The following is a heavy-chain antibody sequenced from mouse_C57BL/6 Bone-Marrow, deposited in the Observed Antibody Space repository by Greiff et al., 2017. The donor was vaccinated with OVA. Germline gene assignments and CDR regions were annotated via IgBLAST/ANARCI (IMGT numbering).Heavy chain of an antibody. CDR3: ARSDGYFYAMDY. Sequence: QVQLQQPGAELVKPGASVKMSCKASGYTFTSYWITWVKQRPGQGLEWIGGIYPGSGSTNYNEKFKSKATLTVDTSSSTAYMQLSSLTSEDSAVYYCARSDGYFYAMDYWGQGTSVTVSS. CDR2: IYPGSGST. V-gene: IGHV1-55*01. D-gene: IGHD2-3*01. J-gene: IGHJ4*01. CDR1: GYTFTSYW.